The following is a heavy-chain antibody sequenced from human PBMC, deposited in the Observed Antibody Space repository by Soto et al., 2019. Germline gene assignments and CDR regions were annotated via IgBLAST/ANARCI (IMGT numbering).Heavy chain of an antibody. CDR1: GGTFSSYA. V-gene: IGHV1-69*13. D-gene: IGHD2-15*01. CDR3: SSGGTFNYAFDI. Sequence: SVKVSCKTSGGTFSSYAISWVRQAPGQGLEWMGGIIPIFGTPNYAQKFQDRVTITADESTSTAYMELSSLRSEDTALYYCSSGGTFNYAFDIWGPGTMVTVSS. CDR2: IIPIFGTP. J-gene: IGHJ3*02.